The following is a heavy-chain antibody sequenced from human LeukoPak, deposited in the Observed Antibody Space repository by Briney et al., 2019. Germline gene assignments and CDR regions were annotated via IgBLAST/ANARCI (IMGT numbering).Heavy chain of an antibody. CDR1: GYTFTGYY. CDR2: INPNSGGT. CDR3: ARDRCSSTSCYRPYYYGMDV. J-gene: IGHJ6*02. Sequence: GASVNVSCKASGYTFTGYYMHWVRQAPGQGLEWMGWINPNSGGTNYAQKFQGWVTMTRDTSISTAYMELSRLRSDDTAVYYCARDRCSSTSCYRPYYYGMDVWGQGTTVTVSS. D-gene: IGHD2-2*01. V-gene: IGHV1-2*04.